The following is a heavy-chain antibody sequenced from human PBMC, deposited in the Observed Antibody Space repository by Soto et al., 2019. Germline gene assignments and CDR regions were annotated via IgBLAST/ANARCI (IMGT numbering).Heavy chain of an antibody. Sequence: VQLLESGGGLVQPGGSLRLSCAASGFTFSNYAMSWVRQAPGKGLEWVSGMSSSGSRTYYADSVKGRFIISRDNSKNSLHLQMISLRPEDTAVYYCAKAYFDILPGYVGDYWGQGTLVSVSS. CDR1: GFTFSNYA. CDR2: MSSSGSRT. D-gene: IGHD3-9*01. J-gene: IGHJ4*02. V-gene: IGHV3-23*01. CDR3: AKAYFDILPGYVGDY.